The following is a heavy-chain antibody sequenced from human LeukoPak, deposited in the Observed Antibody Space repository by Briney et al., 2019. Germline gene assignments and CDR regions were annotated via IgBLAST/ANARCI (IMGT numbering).Heavy chain of an antibody. CDR3: ARGKDYYGSGSGIFYFDY. D-gene: IGHD3-10*01. CDR2: INHSGST. J-gene: IGHJ4*02. Sequence: GSLRLSCAASKFTFSNYWMSWVRQAPGKGLEWIGEINHSGSTNYNPSLKSRVTISVDTSKNQFSLKLSSVTAADTAVYYCARGKDYYGSGSGIFYFDYWGQGTLVTVSS. CDR1: KFTFSNYW. V-gene: IGHV4-34*01.